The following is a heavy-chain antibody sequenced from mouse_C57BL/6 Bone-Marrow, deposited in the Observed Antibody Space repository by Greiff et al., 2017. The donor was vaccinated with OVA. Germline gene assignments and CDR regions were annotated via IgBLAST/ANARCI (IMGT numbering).Heavy chain of an antibody. CDR3: ARRGDSSGYVRMDY. J-gene: IGHJ4*01. V-gene: IGHV1-26*01. Sequence: VQLQQSGPELVKPGASVKISCKASGYTFTDYYMNWVKQSHGKSLEWIGDINPNNGGTSYNQKFKGKATLTVDKSSSTAYMELRSLTSEDSAVYYCARRGDSSGYVRMDYWGQGTSVTVSS. CDR1: GYTFTDYY. CDR2: INPNNGGT. D-gene: IGHD3-2*02.